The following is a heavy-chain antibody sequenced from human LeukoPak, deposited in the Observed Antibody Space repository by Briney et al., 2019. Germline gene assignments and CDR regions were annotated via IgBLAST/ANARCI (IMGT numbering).Heavy chain of an antibody. CDR3: ARDGGGGYDFWSGYYPFDY. CDR1: GGTFSSYA. Sequence: SVKVSCKASGGTFSSYAISWVRQAPGQGLEWMGGIIPIFGTANYAQKFQGRVTITADESTSTAYMELSSLRSEDTAVYYCARDGGGGYDFWSGYYPFDYWGQGTLVTVSS. V-gene: IGHV1-69*13. D-gene: IGHD3-3*01. J-gene: IGHJ4*02. CDR2: IIPIFGTA.